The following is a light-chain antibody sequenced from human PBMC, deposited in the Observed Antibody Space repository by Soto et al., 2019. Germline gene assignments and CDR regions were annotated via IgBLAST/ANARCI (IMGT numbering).Light chain of an antibody. V-gene: IGKV1-39*01. CDR2: AAS. J-gene: IGKJ4*01. CDR3: QQSYSIPPT. CDR1: QSISSY. Sequence: DIQMTQSPSSLSAAVGDRVTITCRASQSISSYLNWYQQKPWKAPKLLIYAASNLQNGLPSRFSGSGYGTEFTLTISSLQPEDFATYYCQQSYSIPPTFAGSTKVEIK.